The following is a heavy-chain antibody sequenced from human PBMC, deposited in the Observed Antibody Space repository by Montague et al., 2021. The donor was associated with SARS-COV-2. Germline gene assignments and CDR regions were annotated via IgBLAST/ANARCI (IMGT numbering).Heavy chain of an antibody. J-gene: IGHJ6*02. V-gene: IGHV4-34*01. CDR3: ACGEITTRVLIYYYGMDV. Sequence: SETLSLTCAVYGGSFIGYYWTWIRQSPRKGLYWIGEINHSGSTNYNPSLKSRVTISVDTSKNQFSLKLSSVTAADTAVYYCACGEITTRVLIYYYGMDVWGQGTTVTVSS. CDR1: GGSFIGYY. CDR2: INHSGST. D-gene: IGHD4-11*01.